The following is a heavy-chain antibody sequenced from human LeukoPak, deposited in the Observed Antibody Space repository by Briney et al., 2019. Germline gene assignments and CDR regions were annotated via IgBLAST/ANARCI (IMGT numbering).Heavy chain of an antibody. CDR1: GYTFTSYY. CDR2: INPSGGST. D-gene: IGHD3-10*01. Sequence: GASVKVSCKASGYTFTSYYMHWVRQAPGQGLEWMGIINPSGGSTSYAQKFQGRVTMTRDTSISTAYMELSRLRSDDTAVYYCAREYYYGSGSYSLTGYYYYYYMDVWGKGTTVTVSS. CDR3: AREYYYGSGSYSLTGYYYYYYMDV. J-gene: IGHJ6*03. V-gene: IGHV1-46*01.